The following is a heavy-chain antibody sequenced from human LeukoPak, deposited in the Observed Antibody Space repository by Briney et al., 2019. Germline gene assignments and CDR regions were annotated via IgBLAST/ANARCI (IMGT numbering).Heavy chain of an antibody. CDR3: ARDLHYYVAMDV. V-gene: IGHV3-23*01. CDR1: GFTFSSYA. J-gene: IGHJ6*02. D-gene: IGHD3-10*02. CDR2: ISNSGSST. Sequence: PGGSLRLSCAASGFTFSSYAMSWVRQAPGKGLEWVSLISNSGSSTFYADSVKGRFTISRDNSKNTLYLQMNSLRAEDTAVYYCARDLHYYVAMDVWGQGTTVTVSS.